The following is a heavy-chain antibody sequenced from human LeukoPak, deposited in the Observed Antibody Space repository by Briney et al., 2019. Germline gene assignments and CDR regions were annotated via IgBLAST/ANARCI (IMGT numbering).Heavy chain of an antibody. J-gene: IGHJ4*02. Sequence: SETLSLTCAVYGGSFSGYYWSWIRQPPGKGLEWIGYIYYSGSTYYNPSLKSRVTISVDTSKNQFSLKLSSVTAADTAVYYCARETVDFWSGYVNWGQGTLVTVSS. CDR2: IYYSGST. CDR3: ARETVDFWSGYVN. D-gene: IGHD3-3*01. V-gene: IGHV4-30-4*08. CDR1: GGSFSGYY.